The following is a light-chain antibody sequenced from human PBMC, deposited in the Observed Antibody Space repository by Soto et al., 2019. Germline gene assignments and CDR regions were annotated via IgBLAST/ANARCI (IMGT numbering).Light chain of an antibody. CDR3: QQSYSTSWT. V-gene: IGKV1-39*01. J-gene: IGKJ1*01. CDR1: QSISSY. CDR2: AAS. Sequence: DIQMTQSPSSLSASVGDRVTITCRASQSISSYLNWYQQKPGKAPKPLIYAASSLQSGVPSRFSGSGSGTDFTLTISSLLLEDFATYYCQQSYSTSWTFGQGTKVEIK.